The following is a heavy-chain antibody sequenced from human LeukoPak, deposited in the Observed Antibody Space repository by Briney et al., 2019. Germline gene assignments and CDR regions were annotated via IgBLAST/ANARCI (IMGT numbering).Heavy chain of an antibody. CDR2: ISAYNGNT. Sequence: ASVKVSCKASGYTFTSYGISWVRQAPGRGLEWMGWISAYNGNTNYAQKLQGRVTMTTDTSTSTAYMELRSLRSDDTAVYYCARDGKYYDFWSGYSTFDYWGQGTLVTVSS. CDR3: ARDGKYYDFWSGYSTFDY. J-gene: IGHJ4*02. CDR1: GYTFTSYG. V-gene: IGHV1-18*01. D-gene: IGHD3-3*01.